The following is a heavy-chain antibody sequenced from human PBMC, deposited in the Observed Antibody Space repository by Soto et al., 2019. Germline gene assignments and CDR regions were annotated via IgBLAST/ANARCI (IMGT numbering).Heavy chain of an antibody. CDR1: GFSYAGYA. CDR2: VSGGGAST. Sequence: PGGSLRLSCIVSGFSYAGYALAWVRQAPGKWLEWVAAVSGGGASTYYAYSVKGRFSISRDKSGNMVYLQMNSLTAGDTAVYYCAKTQNFNGYYAGLDSWGQGXRVTVSS. V-gene: IGHV3-23*01. D-gene: IGHD3-3*01. J-gene: IGHJ4*02. CDR3: AKTQNFNGYYAGLDS.